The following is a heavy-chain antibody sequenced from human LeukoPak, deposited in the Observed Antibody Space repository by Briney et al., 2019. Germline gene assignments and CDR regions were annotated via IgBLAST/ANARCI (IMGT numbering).Heavy chain of an antibody. J-gene: IGHJ4*02. D-gene: IGHD5-24*01. Sequence: SETLSLTCTVSDTFVSGFYWTWIRQPPGKGLEWIGFIYSTGTTSYNSSLQSRVTISVDMSKNQFSLKLKSVIAADTAIYYCGGRWRGTIDYWGQGTLVAVSS. CDR3: GGRWRGTIDY. CDR2: IYSTGTT. V-gene: IGHV4-4*09. CDR1: DTFVSGFY.